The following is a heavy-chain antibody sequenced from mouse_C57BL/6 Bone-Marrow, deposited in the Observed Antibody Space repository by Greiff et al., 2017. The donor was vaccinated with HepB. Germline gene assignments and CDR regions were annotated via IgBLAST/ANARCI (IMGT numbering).Heavy chain of an antibody. CDR3: VRLDSSGYYAMDY. J-gene: IGHJ4*01. CDR2: IRSKSNNYAT. V-gene: IGHV10-1*01. CDR1: GFSFNTYA. D-gene: IGHD3-2*02. Sequence: GGGLVQPKGSLTLSCAASGFSFNTYAMNWVRQAPGKGLEWVARIRSKSNNYATYYADSVKDRFTISRDDSESMLYLQMNNLKTEDTAMYYCVRLDSSGYYAMDYWGQGTSVTVSS.